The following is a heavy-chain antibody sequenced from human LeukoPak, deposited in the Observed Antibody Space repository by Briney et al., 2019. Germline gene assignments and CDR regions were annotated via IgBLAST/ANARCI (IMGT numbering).Heavy chain of an antibody. CDR2: IYHSGST. V-gene: IGHV4-30-2*01. CDR3: ARGNYGDNEEYFQH. D-gene: IGHD1-7*01. Sequence: SETLSLTCAVSGGSISSGGYSLSWIRQPPGKGLEWIGYIYHSGSTYYNPSLKGRVTISVDRSKNQFSLKLSSVTAADTAVYYCARGNYGDNEEYFQHWGQGTLVTVSS. CDR1: GGSISSGGYS. J-gene: IGHJ1*01.